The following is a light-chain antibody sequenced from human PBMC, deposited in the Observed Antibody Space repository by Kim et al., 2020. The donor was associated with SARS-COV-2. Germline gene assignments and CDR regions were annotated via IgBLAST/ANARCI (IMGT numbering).Light chain of an antibody. CDR3: HQYYNWPYT. J-gene: IGKJ2*01. Sequence: EIVMTQSPATLSVSPGERATLSCRASQSVSSNLAWYQQKPGQAPTLLMYGASTRATGIPARFSGSGSGTEFTLTISSLQSEDLTVYYCHQYYNWPYTFGQGTKLEI. CDR1: QSVSSN. V-gene: IGKV3-15*01. CDR2: GAS.